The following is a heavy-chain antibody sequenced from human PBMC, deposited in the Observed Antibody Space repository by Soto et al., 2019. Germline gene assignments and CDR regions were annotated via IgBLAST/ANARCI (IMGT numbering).Heavy chain of an antibody. CDR2: ISGSGGST. Sequence: GGSLRLSCAASGFTFSSYAMSWVRQAPGKGLEWVSAISGSGGSTYYADSVKGRFTISRDNSKNTLYLQMNSLRAEDTAVYYCAKVKDSSGWPPRYFDYWGQGTLVTVSS. CDR1: GFTFSSYA. V-gene: IGHV3-23*01. J-gene: IGHJ4*02. CDR3: AKVKDSSGWPPRYFDY. D-gene: IGHD6-19*01.